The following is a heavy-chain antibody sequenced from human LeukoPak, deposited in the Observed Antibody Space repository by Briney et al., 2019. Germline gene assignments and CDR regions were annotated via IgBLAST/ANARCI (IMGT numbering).Heavy chain of an antibody. CDR1: GFTFDDYG. CDR3: ARTSYSSSWQNYYYYYMDV. CDR2: INWNGGST. Sequence: GRSLRLSCAASGFTFDDYGMSWVRQAPGKGLEWVSGINWNGGSTGYADSVKGRFTISRDNAKDSLYLQMNSLRAEDTALYYCARTSYSSSWQNYYYYYMDVWGKGTTVTVSS. J-gene: IGHJ6*03. V-gene: IGHV3-20*04. D-gene: IGHD6-13*01.